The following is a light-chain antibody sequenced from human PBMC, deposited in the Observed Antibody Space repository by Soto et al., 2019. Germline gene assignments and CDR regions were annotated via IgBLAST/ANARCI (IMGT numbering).Light chain of an antibody. Sequence: DIQMTQSPSSLSASGGDRVTISCRASQSISSYLNWYQQKPGKAPKLLIYAASSLQSGVPSRFSGSGSGTDFTLTISSLQPEDFATYYCLQDYNYPITFGQGTRLEIK. J-gene: IGKJ5*01. CDR2: AAS. CDR3: LQDYNYPIT. CDR1: QSISSY. V-gene: IGKV1-39*01.